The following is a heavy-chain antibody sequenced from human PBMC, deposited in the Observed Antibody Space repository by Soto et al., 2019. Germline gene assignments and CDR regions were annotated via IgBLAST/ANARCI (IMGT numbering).Heavy chain of an antibody. J-gene: IGHJ6*02. D-gene: IGHD5-18*01. Sequence: SETLSLTCTVSGGSISSGGYYWSWIRQHPGKGLEWIGYIYYSGSTYYNPSLKSRVTISVDTSKNQFSLKLSSVTAADTAVYYCARDLTSYGFGMDVWGQGTTVTVSS. V-gene: IGHV4-31*03. CDR2: IYYSGST. CDR1: GGSISSGGYY. CDR3: ARDLTSYGFGMDV.